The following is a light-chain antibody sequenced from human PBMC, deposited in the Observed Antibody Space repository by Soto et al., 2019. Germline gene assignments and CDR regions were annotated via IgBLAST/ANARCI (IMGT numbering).Light chain of an antibody. J-gene: IGLJ1*01. V-gene: IGLV2-8*01. CDR3: SSYAGSSNV. CDR1: SSDVGGYNY. Sequence: QSVLTQPPSASGSPGQSVAISCTGTSSDVGGYNYVSWYQQHPGKAPKLMIYEVNKRPSGVPDRFSGSESGNTASLPVSGLQAEDEADYYCSSYAGSSNVFGAGTKVTV. CDR2: EVN.